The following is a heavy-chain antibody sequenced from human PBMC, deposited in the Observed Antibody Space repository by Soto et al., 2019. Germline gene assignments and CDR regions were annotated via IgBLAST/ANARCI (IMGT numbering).Heavy chain of an antibody. CDR2: INAGNGNT. J-gene: IGHJ5*02. D-gene: IGHD6-19*01. Sequence: ASVKVSCKASGYTFTSYAMHWVRQAPGQRLEWMGWINAGNGNTKYSQKFQGRVTITRDTSASTAYVELSSLRSEDTAVYYCARDPSHYSSGWYGKGWFDPWGQGTLVTVSS. V-gene: IGHV1-3*01. CDR3: ARDPSHYSSGWYGKGWFDP. CDR1: GYTFTSYA.